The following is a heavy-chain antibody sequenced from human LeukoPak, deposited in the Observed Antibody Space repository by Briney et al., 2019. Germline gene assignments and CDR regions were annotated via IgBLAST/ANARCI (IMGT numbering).Heavy chain of an antibody. Sequence: PGGSLRLSCAASGFTFSRNSMNWVRQAPGKGLEWVSSISTSSSYIYYADSVKGRFTISRHNAKNSLYLQMNSLRAEDTAVYYCARSPSELQPVTPFDYWGQGTLVTVSS. J-gene: IGHJ4*02. V-gene: IGHV3-21*01. CDR2: ISTSSSYI. D-gene: IGHD4-23*01. CDR1: GFTFSRNS. CDR3: ARSPSELQPVTPFDY.